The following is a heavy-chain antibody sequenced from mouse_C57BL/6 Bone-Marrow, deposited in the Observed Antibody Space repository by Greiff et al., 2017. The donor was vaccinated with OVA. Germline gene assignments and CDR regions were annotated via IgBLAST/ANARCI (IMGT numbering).Heavy chain of an antibody. D-gene: IGHD2-3*01. CDR2: IRSKSNNYAT. CDR3: VRQSYDGPYYYAMDY. CDR1: GFSFNTYA. V-gene: IGHV10-1*01. J-gene: IGHJ4*01. Sequence: EVQLVESGGGLVQPTGSLKLSCAASGFSFNTYAMNWVRQAPGKGLEWVARIRSKSNNYATYYADSVKDRFTISRDDSESMLYLQMNNLKTEDTAMYYCVRQSYDGPYYYAMDYWGQGTSVTVSS.